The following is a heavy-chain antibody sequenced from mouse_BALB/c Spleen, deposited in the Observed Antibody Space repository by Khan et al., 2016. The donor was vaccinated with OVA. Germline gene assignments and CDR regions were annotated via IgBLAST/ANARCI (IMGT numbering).Heavy chain of an antibody. CDR3: AREGDGGGRAY. D-gene: IGHD1-1*02. CDR1: GFTFTDYY. V-gene: IGHV5-12*02. CDR2: ISNRGTTT. J-gene: IGHJ3*01. Sequence: EVELVESGGGFMQPGGSLKLSCATSGFTFTDYYMYWVRQTPEKRLEWVAYISNRGTTTYYPDTVRGRFTISRDNDKNTLYLQMSRLGSDDTAIYFCAREGDGGGRAYWGQGTLVTVSA.